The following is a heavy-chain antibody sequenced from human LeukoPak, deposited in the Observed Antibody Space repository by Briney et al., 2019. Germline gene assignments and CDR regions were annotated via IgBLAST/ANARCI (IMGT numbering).Heavy chain of an antibody. CDR3: ARHAPIKTTVTTSHAFDI. CDR1: GGSIRSSSYY. V-gene: IGHV4-39*01. J-gene: IGHJ3*02. D-gene: IGHD4-17*01. CDR2: IYYSGNT. Sequence: SEALSLTCTVSGGSIRSSSYYWGWIRQPPGKWLEWIGSIYYSGNTYYYPHLKSRVTISVDTSKNQFSLRLSSVTAADTAVYYCARHAPIKTTVTTSHAFDIWGQGTMVTVSS.